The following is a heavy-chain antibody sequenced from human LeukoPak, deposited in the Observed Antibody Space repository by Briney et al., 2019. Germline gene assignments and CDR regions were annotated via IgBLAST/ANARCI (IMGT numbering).Heavy chain of an antibody. CDR3: ARAPGANSGHHYWYFDL. D-gene: IGHD5-12*01. CDR1: GFTSSSYE. V-gene: IGHV3-48*03. Sequence: GGSLRLSCAASGFTSSSYEMNWVRQAPGKGLEWVSYVSSSTTTIKYTDSVKGRFTISRDNAKNSLYLQMNSLRAEDTALYYCARAPGANSGHHYWYFDLWGRGTLVTVSS. J-gene: IGHJ2*01. CDR2: VSSSTTTI.